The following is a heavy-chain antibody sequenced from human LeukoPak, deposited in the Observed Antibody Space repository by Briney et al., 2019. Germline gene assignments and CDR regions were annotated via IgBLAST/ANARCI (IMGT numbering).Heavy chain of an antibody. CDR3: AKDGGLWVSAHWGDS. Sequence: GGSLRLSCTASGFTFSSYTMSWVRQAPGKGLKWVSTITTGGPNTYYADSVKGRFTVSRDDSKNTLYLQINSLRAEDTAVYYCAKDGGLWVSAHWGDSWGRGTLVTVSS. CDR1: GFTFSSYT. CDR2: ITTGGPNT. V-gene: IGHV3-23*01. D-gene: IGHD7-27*01. J-gene: IGHJ4*02.